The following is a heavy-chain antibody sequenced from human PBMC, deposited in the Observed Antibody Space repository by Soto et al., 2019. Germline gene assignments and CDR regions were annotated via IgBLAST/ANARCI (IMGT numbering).Heavy chain of an antibody. CDR3: ARDYYDNYFDD. V-gene: IGHV3-11*05. J-gene: IGHJ4*02. CDR2: ISGCSSYT. D-gene: IGHD3-22*01. Sequence: GGALRRSSAACGFIFIDYYISLILQASGKGLDGVAYISGCSSYTKYADSVMGRFTISRDNAKNSLYLQMNSLRAEDTAVDDCARDYYDNYFDDWGQGTLVTVVS. CDR1: GFIFIDYY.